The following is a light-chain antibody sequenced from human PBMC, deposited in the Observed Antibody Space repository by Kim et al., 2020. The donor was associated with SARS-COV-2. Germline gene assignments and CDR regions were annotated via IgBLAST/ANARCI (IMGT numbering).Light chain of an antibody. CDR2: GAA. CDR3: QHDGSSPQT. Sequence: TPSGRSALSCRNSQSVTSAYLAWYQQEGGQAPRHIIFGAASRATGIPDRFSGSESDTDFTLSISRREPEDSAVYYCQHDGSSPQTFGQGTKLEI. CDR1: QSVTSAY. V-gene: IGKV3-20*01. J-gene: IGKJ2*01.